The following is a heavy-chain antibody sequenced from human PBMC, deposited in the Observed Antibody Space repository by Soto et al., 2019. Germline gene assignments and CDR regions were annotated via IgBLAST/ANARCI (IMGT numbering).Heavy chain of an antibody. D-gene: IGHD3-10*01. J-gene: IGHJ4*02. CDR1: GFTFSDHY. CDR3: TVWGSGNDFGAA. CDR2: SKNKADSYTT. V-gene: IGHV3-72*01. Sequence: EVQLVESGEGLVQPGGSLRLSCAASGFTFSDHYMDWVRQAPGKGLEWVGRSKNKADSYTTEYAASVKGRFTIPRDGSKNSLCLQMNSLKTEDTAVYYCTVWGSGNDFGAAWGQGILVTVSS.